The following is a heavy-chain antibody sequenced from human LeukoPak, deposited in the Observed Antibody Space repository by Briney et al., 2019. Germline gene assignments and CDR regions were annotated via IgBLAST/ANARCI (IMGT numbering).Heavy chain of an antibody. CDR1: GYTFTGYY. CDR3: ARESDGSGIRYYYYYYMDV. J-gene: IGHJ6*03. D-gene: IGHD3-10*01. CDR2: INPNSGGT. V-gene: IGHV1-2*02. Sequence: GASVKVSCKASGYTFTGYYMHWVRQAPGQGLEWMGWINPNSGGTNYAQKFQGRVTMTRDTSISTAYMGLSRLRSDDTAVYYCARESDGSGIRYYYYYYMDVWGKGTTVTVSS.